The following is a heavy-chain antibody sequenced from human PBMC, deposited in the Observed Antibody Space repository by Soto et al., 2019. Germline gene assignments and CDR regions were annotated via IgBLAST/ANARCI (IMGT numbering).Heavy chain of an antibody. CDR3: AGIIDYVPGPGY. CDR1: GGSISPYYW. J-gene: IGHJ4*02. D-gene: IGHD3-16*01. V-gene: IGHV2-5*08. Sequence: TLSLTCPVSGGSISPYYWSWIRQPPGKALEWLALIYWDDDKRYSPSLKSRLTITKDTSKNQVVLTMTNMDPVDTAVYYCAGIIDYVPGPGYWGQGTLVTVSS. CDR2: IYWDDDK.